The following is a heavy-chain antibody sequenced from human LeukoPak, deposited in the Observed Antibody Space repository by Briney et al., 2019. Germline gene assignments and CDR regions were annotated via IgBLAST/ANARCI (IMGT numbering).Heavy chain of an antibody. D-gene: IGHD1-26*01. CDR2: IYHSGST. J-gene: IGHJ4*02. Sequence: SETLSLTCTVSGYSISSGYYWGWIRQPPGKGLEWIGSIYHSGSTYYNPSLKSQVTISVDTSKNQFSLKLSSVAAADTAVYYCARLLLAVGSYRDYWGQGTLVTVSS. CDR1: GYSISSGYY. CDR3: ARLLLAVGSYRDY. V-gene: IGHV4-38-2*02.